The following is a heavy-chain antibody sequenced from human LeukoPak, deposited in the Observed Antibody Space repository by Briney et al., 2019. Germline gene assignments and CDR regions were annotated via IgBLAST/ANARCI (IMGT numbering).Heavy chain of an antibody. V-gene: IGHV4-59*08. CDR2: MYNNGST. Sequence: SETLSLTCIVSGVSISDYQWSWIRQPPGKGLQWIGYMYNNGSTDYNPSLKSRVTISGDTFKNQFSLKLSSVTASDTALYYCATNAGPAALDAIDIWGLGTMVTVSS. J-gene: IGHJ3*02. CDR1: GVSISDYQ. CDR3: ATNAGPAALDAIDI. D-gene: IGHD2-2*01.